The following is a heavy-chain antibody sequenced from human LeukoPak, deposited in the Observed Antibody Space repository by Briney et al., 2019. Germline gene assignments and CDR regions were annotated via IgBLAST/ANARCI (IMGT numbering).Heavy chain of an antibody. CDR1: GFTFDDYG. D-gene: IGHD3-10*01. CDR3: ARGYGSGEDGDY. Sequence: GGSLRLSCAASGFTFDDYGMSWVRQAPGKGLEWVSGINWNGGSTGYADSLKGRFTISRDNAKNSLYLQMNSLRAEDTALYYCARGYGSGEDGDYWGQGTLVTVSS. V-gene: IGHV3-20*04. CDR2: INWNGGST. J-gene: IGHJ4*02.